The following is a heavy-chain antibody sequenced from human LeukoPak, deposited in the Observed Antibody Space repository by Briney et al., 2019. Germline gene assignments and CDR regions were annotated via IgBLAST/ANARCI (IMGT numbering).Heavy chain of an antibody. CDR2: ISGSGGST. V-gene: IGHV3-23*01. CDR1: GFTFSSYA. Sequence: GGSLRLSCAASGFTFSSYAMSWVRQAPGKGLEWVSAISGSGGSTYYADSVKGRFTISRDNSKNTLYLQMNSLRAEDTAVYYCAKDPYSGSYYKYFQHWGQGTLVTVSS. CDR3: AKDPYSGSYYKYFQH. D-gene: IGHD1-26*01. J-gene: IGHJ1*01.